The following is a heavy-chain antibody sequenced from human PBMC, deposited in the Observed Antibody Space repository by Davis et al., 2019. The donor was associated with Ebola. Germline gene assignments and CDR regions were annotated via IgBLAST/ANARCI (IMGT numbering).Heavy chain of an antibody. CDR2: IYHEGKT. Sequence: MPSETLSLTCIISGYSITDDYYWGWIRQPPGRGLEYVGSIYHEGKTHQNPTLKTRVTMSVDTSKNQFSLKLSSVTAADTAVYYCARGNYGDYIVLYYYNMDVWGQGTTVTVSS. CDR1: GYSITDDYY. CDR3: ARGNYGDYIVLYYYNMDV. J-gene: IGHJ6*02. V-gene: IGHV4-38-2*02. D-gene: IGHD4-17*01.